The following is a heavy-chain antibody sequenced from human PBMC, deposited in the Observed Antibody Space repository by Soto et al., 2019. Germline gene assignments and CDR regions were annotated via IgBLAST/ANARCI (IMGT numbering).Heavy chain of an antibody. J-gene: IGHJ5*02. CDR3: ARGIATGQLDP. V-gene: IGHV1-3*01. CDR1: GYTFTTYD. CDR2: MNPYNGNT. D-gene: IGHD2-15*01. Sequence: ASVKVSCKASGYTFTTYDIHWVRQVTGQGLEWMGWMNPYNGNTKSSQKFQDRVIITRDTSASTAYMDLSSLRSEDTAVYYCARGIATGQLDPWGQGTLVTVSS.